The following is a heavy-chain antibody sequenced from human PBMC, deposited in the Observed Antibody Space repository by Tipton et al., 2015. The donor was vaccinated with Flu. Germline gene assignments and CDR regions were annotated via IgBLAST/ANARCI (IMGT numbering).Heavy chain of an antibody. Sequence: TLSLTCTVSGGSIRSSSYYWGWIRQPPGKGLEWIGNMYYSGSTYYNPSLKSQVTISVDTSKNQFSLKLNSVTAADTAVYYCASLQLAPHWDTTIYYFDYWGQGTLVTVSS. CDR2: MYYSGST. D-gene: IGHD3-3*01. J-gene: IGHJ4*02. CDR3: ASLQLAPHWDTTIYYFDY. V-gene: IGHV4-39*07. CDR1: GGSIRSSSYY.